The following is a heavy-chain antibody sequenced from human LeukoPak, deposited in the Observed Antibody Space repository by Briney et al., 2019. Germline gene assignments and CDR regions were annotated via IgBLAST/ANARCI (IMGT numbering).Heavy chain of an antibody. J-gene: IGHJ4*02. Sequence: GGSLRLSCAASGFTVSSNYMSWVRQAPGKGLEWVSYISSSGSTIYYADSVKGRFTISRDNAKNSLYLQMNSLRAEDTAVYYCARDFANYDSSGYGFVDYWGQGTLVTVSS. V-gene: IGHV3-11*01. D-gene: IGHD3-22*01. CDR1: GFTVSSNY. CDR2: ISSSGSTI. CDR3: ARDFANYDSSGYGFVDY.